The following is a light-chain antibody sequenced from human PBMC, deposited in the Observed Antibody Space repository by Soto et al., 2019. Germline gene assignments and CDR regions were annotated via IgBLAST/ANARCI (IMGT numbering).Light chain of an antibody. J-gene: IGLJ1*01. CDR2: DVT. CDR1: GSEVDDYKY. Sequence: QSALTQPASVSGSPGPSIAISCTGTGSEVDDYKYVSWYQQHAGKAPKVMIYDVTNRPSGVSNRFSGSKSGNTASLSISGLQAEDDADYYCASRTPRSTLVFGTGTKLTV. V-gene: IGLV2-14*01. CDR3: ASRTPRSTLV.